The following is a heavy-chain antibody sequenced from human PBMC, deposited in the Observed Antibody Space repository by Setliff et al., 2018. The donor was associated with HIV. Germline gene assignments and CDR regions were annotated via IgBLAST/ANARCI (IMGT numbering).Heavy chain of an antibody. CDR2: INPNSGNA. CDR1: GYIFTSYD. V-gene: IGHV1-8*01. CDR3: ARDRGVYCRSTNCYSPVDAFDI. D-gene: IGHD2-2*01. J-gene: IGHJ3*02. Sequence: ASVKVSCKASGYIFTSYDINWVRQATGQGLEWMGWINPNSGNAGYAQKVQGRVTMTTDTSTSTAYMELRSLRSDDTAVYYCARDRGVYCRSTNCYSPVDAFDIWGQGTMVTVSS.